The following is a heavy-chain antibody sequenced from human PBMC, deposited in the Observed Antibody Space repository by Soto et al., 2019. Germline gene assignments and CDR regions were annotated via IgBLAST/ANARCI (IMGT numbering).Heavy chain of an antibody. CDR3: AKDLHRRLSYSNFLKKHYYYYYGMDV. V-gene: IGHV3-30*18. J-gene: IGHJ6*02. CDR2: ISYDGSNK. CDR1: GFTFSSYG. D-gene: IGHD4-4*01. Sequence: GGSLRLSCAASGFTFSSYGMHWVRQAPGKGLEWVAVISYDGSNKYYADSVKGRFTISRDNSKNTLYLQMNSLRAEDTAVYYCAKDLHRRLSYSNFLKKHYYYYYGMDVWGQGTTVTVSS.